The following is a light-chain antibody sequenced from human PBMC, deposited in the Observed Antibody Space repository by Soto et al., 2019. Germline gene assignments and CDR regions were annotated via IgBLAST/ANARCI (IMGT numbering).Light chain of an antibody. Sequence: EIVLTQSPATLSLSPGERATLSCSASQSVRSYLAWYQQKPGQAPRLLIYDTSNRATGIPARFSGSGSGTDFTLTISSLEPEDFAVYYCQQRSIWPPYTFGQGTKLEIK. CDR2: DTS. V-gene: IGKV3-11*01. CDR1: QSVRSY. J-gene: IGKJ2*01. CDR3: QQRSIWPPYT.